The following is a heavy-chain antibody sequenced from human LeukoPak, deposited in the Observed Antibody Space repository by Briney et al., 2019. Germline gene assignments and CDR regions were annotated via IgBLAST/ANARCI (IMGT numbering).Heavy chain of an antibody. CDR2: ISYDGSNK. J-gene: IGHJ4*02. Sequence: GGSLRLSCAASGFTFSSYGMHWVRQAPGKGLEWVAVISYDGSNKYYADFVKGRFTISRDNSKNTLYLQMNSLRAEDTAVYYCAKLGNYYDILTGFDYWGQGTLVTVSS. D-gene: IGHD3-9*01. CDR3: AKLGNYYDILTGFDY. CDR1: GFTFSSYG. V-gene: IGHV3-30*18.